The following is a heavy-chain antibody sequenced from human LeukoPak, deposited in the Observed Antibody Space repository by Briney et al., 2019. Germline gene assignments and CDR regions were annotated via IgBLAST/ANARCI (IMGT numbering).Heavy chain of an antibody. J-gene: IGHJ6*03. Sequence: ASVKVSCKASGYTFTGYYMHWVRQAPGQGLEWMGWINPNSGGTNYAQKFQGRVTMTRDTSISTAYMELSRLRSDDTAVYYCARRGITAMARFYYMDVWGKGTTVTISS. CDR3: ARRGITAMARFYYMDV. D-gene: IGHD5-18*01. CDR1: GYTFTGYY. CDR2: INPNSGGT. V-gene: IGHV1-2*02.